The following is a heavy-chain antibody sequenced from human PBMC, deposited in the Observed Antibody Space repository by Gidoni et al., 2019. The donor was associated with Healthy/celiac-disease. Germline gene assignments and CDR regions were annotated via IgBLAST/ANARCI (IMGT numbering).Heavy chain of an antibody. Sequence: EVQLVESGGGLVQPGGSLRLSCAASGFTFSSYSMNWVRQAPGKGLEWVSYISSSSSTIYYADSVKGRFTISRDNAKNSLYLQMNSLRDEDTAVYYCAREGRWLEPNAFDIWGQGTMVTVSS. D-gene: IGHD2-15*01. J-gene: IGHJ3*02. CDR3: AREGRWLEPNAFDI. V-gene: IGHV3-48*02. CDR1: GFTFSSYS. CDR2: ISSSSSTI.